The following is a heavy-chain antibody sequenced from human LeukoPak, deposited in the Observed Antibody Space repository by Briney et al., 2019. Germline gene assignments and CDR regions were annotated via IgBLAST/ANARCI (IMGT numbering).Heavy chain of an antibody. CDR2: LSGTGGST. Sequence: GGSLRLSCAASGFTFSNYAMSWVRQAPGKGLEWVSTLSGTGGSTYYADSVKGRFTISRDNSKNTLYLQMNSLRAEDTAVYYCARDRDAFDIWGQGTMVTVSS. J-gene: IGHJ3*02. V-gene: IGHV3-23*01. CDR1: GFTFSNYA. CDR3: ARDRDAFDI.